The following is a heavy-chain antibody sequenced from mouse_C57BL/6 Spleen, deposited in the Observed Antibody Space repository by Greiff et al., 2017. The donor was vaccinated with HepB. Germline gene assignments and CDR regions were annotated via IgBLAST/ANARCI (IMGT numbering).Heavy chain of an antibody. CDR3: ARHEAPFITTVVATGAMDY. CDR2: FYPGSGSI. V-gene: IGHV1-62-2*01. J-gene: IGHJ4*01. Sequence: VQLQESGAELVKPGASVKLSCKASGYTFTEYTIHWVKQRSGQGLEWIGWFYPGSGSIKYNEKFKDKATLTADKSSSTVYMELSRLTSEDSAVYFCARHEAPFITTVVATGAMDYWGQGTSVTVSS. D-gene: IGHD1-1*01. CDR1: GYTFTEYT.